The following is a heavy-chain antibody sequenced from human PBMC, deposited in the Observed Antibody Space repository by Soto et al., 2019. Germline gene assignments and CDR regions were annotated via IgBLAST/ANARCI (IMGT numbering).Heavy chain of an antibody. CDR1: GFTFSSYG. D-gene: IGHD6-19*01. V-gene: IGHV3-30*18. CDR2: ISYDGSNK. J-gene: IGHJ6*03. CDR3: AKDLTGAVAGGFYMDV. Sequence: PGGSLRLSCAASGFTFSSYGMHWVRQAPGKGLEWVAVISYDGSNKYYADSVKGRFTISRDNSKNTLYLQMNSLRAEDTAVYYCAKDLTGAVAGGFYMDVWGKGTTVTVSS.